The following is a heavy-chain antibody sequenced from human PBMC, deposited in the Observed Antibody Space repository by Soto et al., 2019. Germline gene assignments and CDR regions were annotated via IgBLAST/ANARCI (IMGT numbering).Heavy chain of an antibody. CDR3: ARARITLVREIIKYNMDI. Sequence: LSLTCTVSGGSIGSYYWSWIRQPSGKGLEWIGYIYESGSTNSNPSLQSRVTISVDTSKNQFYLNLSPVTAADTATYYCARARITLVREIIKYNMDIWGQGTTVTVSS. V-gene: IGHV4-59*01. J-gene: IGHJ6*02. D-gene: IGHD3-10*01. CDR2: IYESGST. CDR1: GGSIGSYY.